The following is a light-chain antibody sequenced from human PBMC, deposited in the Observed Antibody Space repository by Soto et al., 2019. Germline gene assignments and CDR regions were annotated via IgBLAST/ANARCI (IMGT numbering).Light chain of an antibody. CDR3: CSYAETTL. J-gene: IGLJ2*01. Sequence: QSALTQPASVSGSPGQSITISCTGTSSEVVSHDLVSWYQQYPGKAPKLIIYEGTKRPSGVSDRFSGSKSGNTVSLTISGLQAEDEADYHCCSYAETTLFGGGTKVTVL. V-gene: IGLV2-23*01. CDR2: EGT. CDR1: SSEVVSHDL.